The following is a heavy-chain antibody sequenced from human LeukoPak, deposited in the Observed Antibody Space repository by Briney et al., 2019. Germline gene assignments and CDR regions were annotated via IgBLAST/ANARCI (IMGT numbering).Heavy chain of an antibody. D-gene: IGHD3-3*01. Sequence: GGSLRLSCAASGFTFSSHGMIWVRQAPGKGLEWVSGISPSGGITYYTDSVKGRFTISRDNSKNTQSLQMNSLRAEDTAVYYCAKEGVTIFGVVLHWGQGTLVTVSS. CDR3: AKEGVTIFGVVLH. CDR2: ISPSGGIT. V-gene: IGHV3-23*01. J-gene: IGHJ4*02. CDR1: GFTFSSHG.